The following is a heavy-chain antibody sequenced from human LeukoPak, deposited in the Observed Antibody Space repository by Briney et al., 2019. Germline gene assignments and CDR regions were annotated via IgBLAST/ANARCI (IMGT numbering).Heavy chain of an antibody. J-gene: IGHJ6*02. V-gene: IGHV1-8*01. CDR2: MNPNSGNT. Sequence: EASVTVSCKASGYTFTSYDINWVRQATGQGLEWMGWMNPNSGNTGYAQKFQGRVTMTRNTSISTAYMELSSLRSEDTAVYYCARVTGGYDFWSGYLSGDYYYGMDVWGQGTTVTVSS. D-gene: IGHD3-3*01. CDR1: GYTFTSYD. CDR3: ARVTGGYDFWSGYLSGDYYYGMDV.